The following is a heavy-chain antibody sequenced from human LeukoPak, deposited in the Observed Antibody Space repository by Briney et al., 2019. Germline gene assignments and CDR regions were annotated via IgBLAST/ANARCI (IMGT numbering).Heavy chain of an antibody. D-gene: IGHD6-13*01. J-gene: IGHJ1*01. V-gene: IGHV1-46*01. CDR3: ARDTIPATAGVSGVQP. Sequence: ASVKVSCKTSGYTFTSYYIHWVRQAPGQGLEWMEIVNPSGGTTTYAQKFQGRVTMTRDTSTSTVYMEVSSLRSEDTAVYYCARDTIPATAGVSGVQPWGQGTLVTVSS. CDR2: VNPSGGTT. CDR1: GYTFTSYY.